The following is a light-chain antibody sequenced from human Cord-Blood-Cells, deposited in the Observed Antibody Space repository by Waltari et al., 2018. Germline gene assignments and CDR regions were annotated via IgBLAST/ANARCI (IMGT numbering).Light chain of an antibody. CDR2: DVS. CDR1: SRDVGGYNY. V-gene: IGLV2-14*03. Sequence: QSALTQPASVSGSPGQSITISCPGPSRDVGGYNYVSWYQQHPGKAPKLMIYDVSNRPSGVSNRFSGSKSGNTASLTISGLQAEDEADYYCSSYTSSSWVFGGGTKLTVL. CDR3: SSYTSSSWV. J-gene: IGLJ3*02.